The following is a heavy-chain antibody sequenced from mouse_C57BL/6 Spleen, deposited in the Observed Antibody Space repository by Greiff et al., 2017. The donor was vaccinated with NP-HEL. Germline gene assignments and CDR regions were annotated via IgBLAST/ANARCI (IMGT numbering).Heavy chain of an antibody. CDR3: ARPNYYGSSLFAY. Sequence: QVRLQQSGPELVKPGASVKISCKASGYAFSSSWMNWVKQRPGKGLEWIGRIYPGDGDTNYNGKFKGKATLTADKSSSTAYMQLSSLTSEDSAVYFCARPNYYGSSLFAYWGQGTLVTVSA. J-gene: IGHJ3*01. V-gene: IGHV1-82*01. CDR2: IYPGDGDT. CDR1: GYAFSSSW. D-gene: IGHD1-1*01.